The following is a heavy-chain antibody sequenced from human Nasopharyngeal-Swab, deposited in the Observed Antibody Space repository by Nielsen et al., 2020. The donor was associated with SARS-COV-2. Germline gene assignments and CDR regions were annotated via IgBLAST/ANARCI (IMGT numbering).Heavy chain of an antibody. D-gene: IGHD6-19*01. J-gene: IGHJ4*02. CDR1: GYSFTSYW. V-gene: IGHV5-51*01. CDR2: IYPGDSDT. CDR3: ARVGPWVSSGWHFDY. Sequence: GESLKISCKGSGYSFTSYWIGWVRQMPGKGLEWMGIIYPGDSDTRYSPSFQGQVTISADKSISTAYLQWSSLKASDTAMYYCARVGPWVSSGWHFDYWGQGTLVTVSS.